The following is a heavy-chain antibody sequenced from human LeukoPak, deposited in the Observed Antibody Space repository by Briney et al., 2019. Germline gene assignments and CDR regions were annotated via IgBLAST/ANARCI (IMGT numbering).Heavy chain of an antibody. D-gene: IGHD6-13*01. Sequence: GASVKVSCKASGYTFTSYYMHWVRQAPGQGLEWMGIINPSGGSTSYAQKFQGRVTITRNTSISTAYMELSSLRSEDTAVYYCARGGSSWAYYYYYYMDVWGKGTTVTVSS. CDR3: ARGGSSWAYYYYYYMDV. V-gene: IGHV1-46*01. CDR2: INPSGGST. CDR1: GYTFTSYY. J-gene: IGHJ6*03.